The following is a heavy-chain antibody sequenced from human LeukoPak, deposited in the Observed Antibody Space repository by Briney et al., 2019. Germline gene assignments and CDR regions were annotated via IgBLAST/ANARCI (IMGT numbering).Heavy chain of an antibody. J-gene: IGHJ5*02. D-gene: IGHD4-23*01. Sequence: GGSLRLSCAASGFTFSGYSMNCVRQAPGEGLEWVSSITSSSSYIYYSDSARGRFTISRDNAKNSMYLQMNSLRAEDTAVYYCARCGGGNPRWFDPWGQGTLVTVS. CDR1: GFTFSGYS. CDR3: ARCGGGNPRWFDP. CDR2: ITSSSSYI. V-gene: IGHV3-21*01.